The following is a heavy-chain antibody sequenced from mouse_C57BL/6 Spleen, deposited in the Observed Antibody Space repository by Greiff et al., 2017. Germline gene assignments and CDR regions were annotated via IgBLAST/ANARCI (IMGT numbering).Heavy chain of an antibody. V-gene: IGHV3-6*01. Sequence: EVQLQQSGPGLVKPSQSLSLTCSVTGYSITSGYYWNWIRQFPGNKLEWMGYISYDGSNNYNPSLKNRISITRDTSKNQFFLKLNSVTTEDTATYYCARAGGSSYGHWYFDVWGTGTTVTVSS. D-gene: IGHD1-1*01. CDR3: ARAGGSSYGHWYFDV. CDR2: ISYDGSN. J-gene: IGHJ1*03. CDR1: GYSITSGYY.